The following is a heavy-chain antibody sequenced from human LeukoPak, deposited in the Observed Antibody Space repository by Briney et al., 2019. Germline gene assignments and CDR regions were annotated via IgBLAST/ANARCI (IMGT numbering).Heavy chain of an antibody. CDR2: MNPNSGNT. Sequence: ASVKVSCKASGYTFSSYDIHWVRQATGRGLEWMGWMNPNSGNTAYAQTLHGRVSMTRDTSISTAYMELSSLRSEDTAFYYCARRVTMYGNDAFDIWGQGTMVTVSS. J-gene: IGHJ3*02. V-gene: IGHV1-8*01. CDR3: ARRVTMYGNDAFDI. D-gene: IGHD3-10*02. CDR1: GYTFSSYD.